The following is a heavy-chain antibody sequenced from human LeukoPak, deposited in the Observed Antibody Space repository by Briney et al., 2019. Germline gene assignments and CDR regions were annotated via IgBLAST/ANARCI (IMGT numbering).Heavy chain of an antibody. V-gene: IGHV5-10-1*01. CDR2: IDPSDSYT. D-gene: IGHD4-17*01. CDR3: ARHPAVTHPFDY. CDR1: GYSFTSYW. Sequence: GESLKISCKGSGYSFTSYWISWVRQMPGKGLEWMGRIDPSDSYTNYSPSFQGHVTISADKSISTAYLQWSSLKASDTAMYYCARHPAVTHPFDYWGQGTLVTVSS. J-gene: IGHJ4*02.